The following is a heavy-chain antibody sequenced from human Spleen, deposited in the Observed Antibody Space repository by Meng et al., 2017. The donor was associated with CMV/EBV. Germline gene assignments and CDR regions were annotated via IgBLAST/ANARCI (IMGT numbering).Heavy chain of an antibody. J-gene: IGHJ3*02. CDR2: IIPYLGEP. D-gene: IGHD3-10*01. V-gene: IGHV1-69*02. CDR3: AGRGPYGRALDI. Sequence: CKASGGTFNTYTFNWVRQAPGRGLEWMGGIIPYLGEPTYAQTFQGRVTITADRSTTAYMELSSLRSEDTAVYYCAGRGPYGRALDIWGQGTMVTVSS. CDR1: GGTFNTYT.